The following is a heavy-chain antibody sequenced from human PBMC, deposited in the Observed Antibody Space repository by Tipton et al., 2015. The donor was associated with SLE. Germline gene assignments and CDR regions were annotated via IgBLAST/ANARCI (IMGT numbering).Heavy chain of an antibody. CDR3: ATTRGIARYYFDY. D-gene: IGHD6-13*01. CDR1: GGSFSGYY. J-gene: IGHJ4*02. V-gene: IGHV4-34*01. CDR2: INHSGST. Sequence: TLSLTCAVYGGSFSGYYWSWIRQPPGKGLEWIGEINHSGSTNYNPSLKSRVTTSVATSKNQFSLKLSSVTAADTAVYYCATTRGIARYYFDYWGQGTLVTVSS.